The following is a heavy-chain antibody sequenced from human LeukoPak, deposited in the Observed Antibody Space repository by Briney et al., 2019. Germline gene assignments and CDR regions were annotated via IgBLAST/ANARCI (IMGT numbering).Heavy chain of an antibody. CDR2: IYYSGST. V-gene: IGHV4-30-4*01. D-gene: IGHD6-19*01. CDR1: GGSISSGDYY. Sequence: PSETLSLTCTVSGGSISSGDYYWSWIRQPPGKGLEWIGYIYYSGSTYYNPSLKSRVTISVDTSKNQFSLKLSSVTAADTAVYYCARAAAVAGEFGPWGQGTLVTVSS. J-gene: IGHJ5*02. CDR3: ARAAAVAGEFGP.